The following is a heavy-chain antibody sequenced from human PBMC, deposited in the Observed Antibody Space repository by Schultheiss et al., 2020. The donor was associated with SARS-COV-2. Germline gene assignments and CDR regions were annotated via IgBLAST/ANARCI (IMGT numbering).Heavy chain of an antibody. D-gene: IGHD2/OR15-2a*01. J-gene: IGHJ6*02. CDR1: GFTFSSYS. V-gene: IGHV3-21*04. CDR2: ISSSSSYI. Sequence: GESLKISCAASGFTFSSYSMNWVRQAPGKGLEWVSSISSSSSYIYYADSVKGRFTISGDNSKNTVYLQMNSLRAEDTAVYYCARGRTTARGMDVWGQGTTVTVSS. CDR3: ARGRTTARGMDV.